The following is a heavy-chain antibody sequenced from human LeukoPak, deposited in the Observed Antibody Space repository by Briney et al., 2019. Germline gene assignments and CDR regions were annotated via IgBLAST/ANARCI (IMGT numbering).Heavy chain of an antibody. CDR2: ISYDGSNK. Sequence: PGRSLRLSCAASGFTFSSYGMHWVRQAPGKGLEWVAVISYDGSNKYYADSVKGRFTISRDNSKNTLYLQMNSLRAEDTAVYYCVPNCSGGSCYSGHFDYWGQGTLVTVSS. D-gene: IGHD2-15*01. CDR3: VPNCSGGSCYSGHFDY. V-gene: IGHV3-30*03. CDR1: GFTFSSYG. J-gene: IGHJ4*02.